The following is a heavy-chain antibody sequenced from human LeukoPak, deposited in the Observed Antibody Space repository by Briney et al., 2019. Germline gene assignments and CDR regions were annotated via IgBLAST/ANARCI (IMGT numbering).Heavy chain of an antibody. CDR1: GFTFSSYA. CDR3: AKDYYGSGSYFDY. Sequence: GGSLRLSCAASGFTFSSYAMSWVRQAPGKGLEWVSAISGSGGSTYYADSVKGRFTISRDNSKDTLYLQMNSLRAEDTAVYYCAKDYYGSGSYFDYWGQGTLVTVSS. CDR2: ISGSGGST. V-gene: IGHV3-23*01. J-gene: IGHJ4*02. D-gene: IGHD3-10*01.